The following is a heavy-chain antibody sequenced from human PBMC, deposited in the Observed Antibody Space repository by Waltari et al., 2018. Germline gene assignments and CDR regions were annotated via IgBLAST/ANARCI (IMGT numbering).Heavy chain of an antibody. Sequence: QVQLVQSGAEVKKPGASVKVACKASGYTFTGYNMHWVRQAPGQGIEWMGWINPNNGGTNSAQKVQGRVTMTRDTSISTAYMELSRLRSDDTALYYCARVRYDSSGYYYWGQGTLVTVSS. CDR1: GYTFTGYN. J-gene: IGHJ4*02. D-gene: IGHD3-22*01. CDR2: INPNNGGT. CDR3: ARVRYDSSGYYY. V-gene: IGHV1-2*02.